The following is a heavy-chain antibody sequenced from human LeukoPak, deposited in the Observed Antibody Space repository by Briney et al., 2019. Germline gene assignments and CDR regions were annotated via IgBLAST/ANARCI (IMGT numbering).Heavy chain of an antibody. CDR2: IYYSGST. Sequence: SGTLSLTCAVSGGSISSSNWWSWVRQPPGKGLEWIGNIYYSGSTDYNPSLKSRVTISVDTSKNQFSPKLSSVTAADTAVYYCARVECISGACSSFDYWGQGTLVTVSS. D-gene: IGHD2-8*01. CDR3: ARVECISGACSSFDY. J-gene: IGHJ4*02. CDR1: GGSISSSNW. V-gene: IGHV4-4*02.